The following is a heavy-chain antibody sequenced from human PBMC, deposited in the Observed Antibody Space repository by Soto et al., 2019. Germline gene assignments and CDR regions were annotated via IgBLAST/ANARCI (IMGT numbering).Heavy chain of an antibody. CDR3: ARAASGSYPSYYGMDV. Sequence: ASVKVSCTASGYTFTSYGISWVRQAPGQGREWMGWISAYNGNTNYAQKLQGRVTMTTDTSTSTAYMELRSLRSDDTAVYYCARAASGSYPSYYGMDVWGQGTTVTVSS. CDR1: GYTFTSYG. D-gene: IGHD1-26*01. CDR2: ISAYNGNT. V-gene: IGHV1-18*01. J-gene: IGHJ6*02.